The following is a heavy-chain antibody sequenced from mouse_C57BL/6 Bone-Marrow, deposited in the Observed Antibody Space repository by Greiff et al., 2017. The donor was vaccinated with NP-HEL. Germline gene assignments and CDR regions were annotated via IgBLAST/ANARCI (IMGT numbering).Heavy chain of an antibody. Sequence: EVNVVESGGGLVKPGGSLKLSCAASGFTFSSYAMSWVRQTPEKRLEWVATISDGGSYTYYPDNVKGRFTISKDNAKNNLYLQMSHLKSEDTAMYYCARDQVGGCFDYWGQGTTLTVSS. CDR1: GFTFSSYA. J-gene: IGHJ2*01. D-gene: IGHD1-1*02. CDR2: ISDGGSYT. V-gene: IGHV5-4*01. CDR3: ARDQVGGCFDY.